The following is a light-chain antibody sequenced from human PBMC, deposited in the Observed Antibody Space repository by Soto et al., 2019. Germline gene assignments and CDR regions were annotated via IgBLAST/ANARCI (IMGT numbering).Light chain of an antibody. V-gene: IGKV1-5*03. Sequence: TKISQSPSTGSASVGDRVTITCRASQSIGSWLAWYRQKPGKAPKLLIYKTSISENGVPSRFSGSGSGTEFTLSISSLPPDDFATYYCHQYNSYWTFCQGTKVDIK. CDR3: HQYNSYWT. CDR1: QSIGSW. J-gene: IGKJ1*01. CDR2: KTS.